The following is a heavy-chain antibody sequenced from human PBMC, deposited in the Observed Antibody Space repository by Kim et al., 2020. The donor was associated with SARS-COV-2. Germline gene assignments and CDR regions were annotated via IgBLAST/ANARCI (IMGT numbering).Heavy chain of an antibody. Sequence: GGSLRLSCEASEFTLSSYEMNWVRQTPGKGLEWVSYITTSGNSVHYADSVGGRFTISRDNAKNSLYLQMNSLRAEDTAVYYCARETPGIRGDASDIWGQGTMVTVSS. D-gene: IGHD3-10*01. CDR1: EFTLSSYE. J-gene: IGHJ3*02. V-gene: IGHV3-48*03. CDR3: ARETPGIRGDASDI. CDR2: ITTSGNSV.